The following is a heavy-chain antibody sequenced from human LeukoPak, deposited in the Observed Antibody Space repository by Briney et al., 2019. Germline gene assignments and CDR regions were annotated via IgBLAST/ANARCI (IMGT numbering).Heavy chain of an antibody. J-gene: IGHJ4*02. CDR2: IIPIFGTA. CDR1: GGTFSSYA. V-gene: IGHV1-69*13. D-gene: IGHD3-10*01. CDR3: ATPYYGSGSYYPFDY. Sequence: SVKVSCKASGGTFSSYAISWVRQAPGQGLEWMGGIIPIFGTANYAQKFQGRVTITADESTSTAYMELSSLRSEDTAVYYCATPYYGSGSYYPFDYWGQGTLVTVSS.